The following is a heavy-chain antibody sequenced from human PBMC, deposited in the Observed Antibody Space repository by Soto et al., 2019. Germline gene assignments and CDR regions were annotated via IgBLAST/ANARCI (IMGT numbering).Heavy chain of an antibody. V-gene: IGHV3-21*01. CDR1: GFTFSSYS. Sequence: PGWSLRLSCAASGFTFSSYSMNWVRQAPGKGLEWVSSISSSSSYIYYADSVKGRFTISRDNAKNSLYLQMNSLRAEDTAVYYCARADYSNYYFDYWGQGTLVTVSA. J-gene: IGHJ4*02. CDR2: ISSSSSYI. CDR3: ARADYSNYYFDY. D-gene: IGHD4-4*01.